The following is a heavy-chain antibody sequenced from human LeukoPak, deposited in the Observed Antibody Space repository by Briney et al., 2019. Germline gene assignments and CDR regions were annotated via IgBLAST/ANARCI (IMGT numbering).Heavy chain of an antibody. CDR1: GGSFSDYY. J-gene: IGHJ4*02. CDR3: GSRRTAMFGVIKGPIDY. Sequence: PSETLSLTCAVYGGSFSDYYWTWIRQPPGKGLEWIGEINHSGSPNNNPSLKSRVSISFDTSKNQFSLKLTSVTAADTAVFYCGSRRTAMFGVIKGPIDYWGQGTLVTVSS. V-gene: IGHV4-34*01. CDR2: INHSGSP. D-gene: IGHD3-3*01.